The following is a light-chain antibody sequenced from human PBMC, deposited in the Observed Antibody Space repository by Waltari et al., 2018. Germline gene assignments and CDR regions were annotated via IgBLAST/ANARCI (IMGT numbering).Light chain of an antibody. CDR3: SSYTSSSTSPV. Sequence: QSALTQPASVSGSPGQSITISCTGTSSDVGGYNYVSWYQQHPGKAPKLMIYEVSNRPSGVYNRFSGSKSGNTASLTISGLQAEDEADYCCSSYTSSSTSPVFGGGTKLTVL. CDR2: EVS. J-gene: IGLJ3*02. V-gene: IGLV2-14*01. CDR1: SSDVGGYNY.